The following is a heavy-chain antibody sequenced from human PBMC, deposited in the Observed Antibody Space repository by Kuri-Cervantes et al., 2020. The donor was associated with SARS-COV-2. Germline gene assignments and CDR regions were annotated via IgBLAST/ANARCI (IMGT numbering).Heavy chain of an antibody. J-gene: IGHJ4*01. CDR1: GYTFTSYG. D-gene: IGHD3-3*01. V-gene: IGHV1-3*01. Sequence: ASVKVSCKASGYTFTSYGISWVRQAPGQRLEWMGWINAGNGNTKYSQKFQGRVTITRDTSASTAYMELSSLRSEDTAVYYCARDGVPSVRFLEWLLGYWGHGNLVNGAS. CDR2: INAGNGNT. CDR3: ARDGVPSVRFLEWLLGY.